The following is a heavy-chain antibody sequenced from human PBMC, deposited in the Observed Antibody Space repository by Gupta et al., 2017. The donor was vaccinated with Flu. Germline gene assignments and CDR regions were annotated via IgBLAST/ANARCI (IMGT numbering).Heavy chain of an antibody. CDR3: ARAWEARGYFDY. CDR2: ISSSSSYI. Sequence: VQLVEAGGGLVKPGGSLRVSCVASGYTFISYILNLVRPAPRKGLEGVSFISSSSSYIYNADSVKGRFTISRDNAKNSLDLQMNNLRAEDTAVYYCARAWEARGYFDYWGQGSLVTVSS. D-gene: IGHD1-26*01. CDR1: GYTFISYI. J-gene: IGHJ4*02. V-gene: IGHV3-21*01.